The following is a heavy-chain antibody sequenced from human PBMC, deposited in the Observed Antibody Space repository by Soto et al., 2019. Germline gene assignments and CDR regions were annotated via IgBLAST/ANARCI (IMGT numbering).Heavy chain of an antibody. CDR3: ARRRGSSLRDAFDI. J-gene: IGHJ3*02. Sequence: QLQLQESGPGLVKPSETLSLTCTVSGGSISSSSYYWGWIRQPPGKGLEWIGSMFYSGSIYYNPSLKSRVTMSVDTSKNQFSLKLTSVTATDTAVYYCARRRGSSLRDAFDIWGQGTMVTGSS. D-gene: IGHD6-13*01. V-gene: IGHV4-39*01. CDR2: MFYSGSI. CDR1: GGSISSSSYY.